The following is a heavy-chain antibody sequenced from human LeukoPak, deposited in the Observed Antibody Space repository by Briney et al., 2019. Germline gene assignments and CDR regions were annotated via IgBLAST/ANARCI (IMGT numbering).Heavy chain of an antibody. CDR2: IRYDGSDK. D-gene: IGHD3-10*01. Sequence: GGSPRLSCAASGFTVSSNYMSWVRQAPGKGLEWVAFIRYDGSDKHYADSVKGRFTISRDNSKNTLYLQMNSLRAEDTAVYYCARGVRGVPLRYYYYMDVWGKGTTVTISS. V-gene: IGHV3-30*02. J-gene: IGHJ6*03. CDR3: ARGVRGVPLRYYYYMDV. CDR1: GFTVSSNY.